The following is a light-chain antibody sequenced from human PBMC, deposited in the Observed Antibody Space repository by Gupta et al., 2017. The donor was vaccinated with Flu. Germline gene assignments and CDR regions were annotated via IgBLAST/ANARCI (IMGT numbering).Light chain of an antibody. V-gene: IGKV2-24*01. Sequence: DIVMTQTPLSSPVTLGQPASISCRSSESLLHSDGNTYLSWLQQRPGQPPRLIIYKISERFFGVTDRFSGSGEGKDFTLKSSRGEDEDVGVYYCMQDKRLSTFGQGTKVEIK. CDR1: ESLLHSDGNTY. CDR3: MQDKRLST. CDR2: KIS. J-gene: IGKJ1*01.